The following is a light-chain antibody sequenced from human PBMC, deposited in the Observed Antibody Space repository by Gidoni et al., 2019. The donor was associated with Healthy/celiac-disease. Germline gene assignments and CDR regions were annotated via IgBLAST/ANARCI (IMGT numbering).Light chain of an antibody. CDR2: GAS. J-gene: IGKJ5*01. Sequence: EIVLTQSPGTLSLSPGERATLSCRASQSVSSSSLAGYQQKPGQAPRLLIYGASSRATGIPDRFSGSGSGTDFTLTISRLEPEDFAVYYCQQYGSSHTFGQGTRLEI. CDR1: QSVSSSS. V-gene: IGKV3-20*01. CDR3: QQYGSSHT.